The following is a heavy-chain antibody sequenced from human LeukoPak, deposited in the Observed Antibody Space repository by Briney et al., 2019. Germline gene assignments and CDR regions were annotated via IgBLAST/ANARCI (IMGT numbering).Heavy chain of an antibody. J-gene: IGHJ4*02. CDR2: IYHSGST. Sequence: SETLSLTCAVSGYSISSGYYWGWIRQPPGKGLEWIGSIYHSGSTYYNPSLKSRATISVDTSKNQLSLKLSSVTAADTAVYYCQVRGVSSNPSDYWGQGTLVTVSS. V-gene: IGHV4-38-2*01. CDR3: QVRGVSSNPSDY. CDR1: GYSISSGYY. D-gene: IGHD3-10*01.